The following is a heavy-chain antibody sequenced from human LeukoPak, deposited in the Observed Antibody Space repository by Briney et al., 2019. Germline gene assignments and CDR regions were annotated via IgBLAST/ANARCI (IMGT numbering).Heavy chain of an antibody. D-gene: IGHD1-1*01. Sequence: GAPRLSCAAPGFTFSSFDKHWVRQPTGQGLEWVSTIGTASDTYYPGSVEGRFTLSRDNAKNSLYLQMNSLTAGDTAVYYCARGPPRGKYYYMDVWGKGTTVTVSS. CDR1: GFTFSSFD. CDR3: ARGPPRGKYYYMDV. CDR2: IGTASDT. V-gene: IGHV3-13*01. J-gene: IGHJ6*03.